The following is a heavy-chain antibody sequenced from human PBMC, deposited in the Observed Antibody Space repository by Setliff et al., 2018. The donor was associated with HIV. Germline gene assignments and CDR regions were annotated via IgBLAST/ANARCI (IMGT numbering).Heavy chain of an antibody. CDR1: GYTFTSYD. J-gene: IGHJ3*02. CDR2: MNPNSGNT. V-gene: IGHV1-8*01. Sequence: ASVKVSCKTSGYTFTSYDINWVRQATGQGLEWMGWMNPNSGNTGYAQKFQGRVTMTRNTSISTAYMELSSLRSEDTAVYYCARGGQQLDLLAFDIWGQGTMVTVSS. D-gene: IGHD6-13*01. CDR3: ARGGQQLDLLAFDI.